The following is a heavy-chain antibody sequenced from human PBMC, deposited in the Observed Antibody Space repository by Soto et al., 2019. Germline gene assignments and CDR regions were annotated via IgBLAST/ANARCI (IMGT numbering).Heavy chain of an antibody. Sequence: ASVKVSCKASGYTFTSYYMHWVRQAPGQGLEWMGWINAGNGNTKYSQKFQGRVTITRDTSASTAYMELSSLRSEDTAVYYCAYDSSGYYYVGSVYYYYGMDVWGQGTTVTVSS. J-gene: IGHJ6*02. CDR1: GYTFTSYY. V-gene: IGHV1-3*01. D-gene: IGHD3-22*01. CDR3: AYDSSGYYYVGSVYYYYGMDV. CDR2: INAGNGNT.